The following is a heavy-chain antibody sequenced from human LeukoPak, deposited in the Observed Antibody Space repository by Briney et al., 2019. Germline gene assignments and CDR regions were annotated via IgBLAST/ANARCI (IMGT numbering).Heavy chain of an antibody. CDR1: GGSISSYY. J-gene: IGHJ5*02. V-gene: IGHV4-59*08. D-gene: IGHD3-3*01. CDR3: ARRPLRFPNWFDP. Sequence: SETLSLTCTVSGGSISSYYWSWIRQPPGKGLEWIGYIYYSGSTNYNPSLKSRVTISVDTSKNQFSLKLSSVTAADTAVYYCARRPLRFPNWFDPWGQGTLVTVSS. CDR2: IYYSGST.